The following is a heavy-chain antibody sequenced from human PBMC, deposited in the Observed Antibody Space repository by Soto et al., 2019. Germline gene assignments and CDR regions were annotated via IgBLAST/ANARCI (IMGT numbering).Heavy chain of an antibody. Sequence: QLQLQESGPGLVTPSETLSRTCIVSGDSIRTSAYYWGWIRQPPGKGLEWIGSIDYRGDTYYNPSLKTRATISVDTSKKHFSLRLDSVTAADTSIYYSVRHPLRVLGVPYWCQGALVTVSS. CDR2: IDYRGDT. CDR1: GDSIRTSAYY. D-gene: IGHD6-6*01. J-gene: IGHJ4*02. V-gene: IGHV4-39*01. CDR3: VRHPLRVLGVPY.